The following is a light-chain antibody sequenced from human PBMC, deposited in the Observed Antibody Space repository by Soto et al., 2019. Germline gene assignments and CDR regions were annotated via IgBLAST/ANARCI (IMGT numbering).Light chain of an antibody. V-gene: IGLV2-14*01. CDR1: SSDVGDYKY. CDR2: GVS. Sequence: QSALTQPASVSGSPGQSITISCTGTSSDVGDYKYVSWYQQHPGKAPKLMIYGVSYRPSGISNRFSGSKSGNTASLTISGLQAEDEADYYCSSYTSSSTYVFGTGTKLTVL. J-gene: IGLJ1*01. CDR3: SSYTSSSTYV.